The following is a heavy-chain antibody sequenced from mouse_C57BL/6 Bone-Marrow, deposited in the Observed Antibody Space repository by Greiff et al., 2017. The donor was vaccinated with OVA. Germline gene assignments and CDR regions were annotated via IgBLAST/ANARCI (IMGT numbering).Heavy chain of an antibody. CDR1: GYTFTSYW. Sequence: VQLQQPGAELVRPGTSVKLSCKASGYTFTSYWMHWVKQRPGQGLEWIGVIDPSDSYTNYNHKFKGKATLTVDTSSSTAYMQLSSLTAEDSAVYYGARGYYGSSYWYFDVWGTGTTVTVSS. CDR3: ARGYYGSSYWYFDV. D-gene: IGHD1-1*01. J-gene: IGHJ1*03. V-gene: IGHV1-59*01. CDR2: IDPSDSYT.